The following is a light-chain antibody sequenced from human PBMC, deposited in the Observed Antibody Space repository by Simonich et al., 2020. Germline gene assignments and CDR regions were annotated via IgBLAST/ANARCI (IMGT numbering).Light chain of an antibody. CDR3: GTWDSSLSDGV. CDR1: SSDVGGYNY. J-gene: IGLJ3*02. CDR2: DVS. V-gene: IGLV2-14*03. Sequence: QSALTQPASVSGSPGPSITISCTGTSSDVGGYNYVSWYQQHPGKAPKLMIYDVSNRPSGVSNRFSGSKSGTSATLGITGLQTGDEADYYCGTWDSSLSDGVFGGGTKLTVL.